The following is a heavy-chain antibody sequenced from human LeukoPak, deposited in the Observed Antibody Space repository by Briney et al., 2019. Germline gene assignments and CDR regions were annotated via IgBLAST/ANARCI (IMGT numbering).Heavy chain of an antibody. Sequence: GGSLRLSCAASGFTFDDYGMSWVGQAPGKGLDWVSGINWNGGSTGYADSVKGRFTISRDNAKNSLYLQMNSLRSEDTALYYCASFPPYYYDSSGYSGAFDIWGQGTMVTVSS. D-gene: IGHD3-22*01. J-gene: IGHJ3*02. CDR3: ASFPPYYYDSSGYSGAFDI. CDR1: GFTFDDYG. CDR2: INWNGGST. V-gene: IGHV3-20*04.